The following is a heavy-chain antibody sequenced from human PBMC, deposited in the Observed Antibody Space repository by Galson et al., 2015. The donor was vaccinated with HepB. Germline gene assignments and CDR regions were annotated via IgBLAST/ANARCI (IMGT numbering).Heavy chain of an antibody. D-gene: IGHD3-10*01. CDR3: ARDGDGEDYSNSGGIPFDY. Sequence: SVKVSCKASGYTFSSYGVSWVRQAPGQGLEWMGWISAYTGNIHYEQKLQDRVTMTTDTSTSTAYLELRRLTSDDTAVYYCARDGDGEDYSNSGGIPFDYWGQGTLVTVSS. CDR1: GYTFSSYG. V-gene: IGHV1-18*04. CDR2: ISAYTGNI. J-gene: IGHJ4*02.